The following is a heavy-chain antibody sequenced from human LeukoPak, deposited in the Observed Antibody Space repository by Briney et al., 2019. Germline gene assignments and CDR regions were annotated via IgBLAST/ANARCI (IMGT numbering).Heavy chain of an antibody. CDR2: ISYDGSNK. CDR1: GLTFSIHW. CDR3: AKDQYFVTGYYYMDV. V-gene: IGHV3-30*18. Sequence: GGSLRLSCAASGLTFSIHWMNWVRQAPGKGLEWVAVISYDGSNKYYADSVKGRFTISRDNSKNTLYLQMNSLRPEDTAVYYCAKDQYFVTGYYYMDVWGKGTTVTISS. J-gene: IGHJ6*03. D-gene: IGHD2-21*02.